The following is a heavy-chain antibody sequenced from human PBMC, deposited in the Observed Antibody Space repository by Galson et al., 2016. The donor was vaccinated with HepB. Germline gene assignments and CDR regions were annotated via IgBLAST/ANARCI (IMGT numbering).Heavy chain of an antibody. J-gene: IGHJ5*02. CDR1: GYTFSGHG. Sequence: SVKVSCKASGYTFSGHGIAWVRQAPGQGLEWMGYISPYHGNTAYAQNFQGRITMTTDASPSTAHMEVRSLKSDDTAVYYCARSGIIRVNWFDPWGQGTLVIVSS. D-gene: IGHD3-10*01. CDR3: ARSGIIRVNWFDP. CDR2: ISPYHGNT. V-gene: IGHV1-18*01.